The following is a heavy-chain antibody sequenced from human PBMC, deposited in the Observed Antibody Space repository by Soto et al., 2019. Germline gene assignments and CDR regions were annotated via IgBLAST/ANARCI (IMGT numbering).Heavy chain of an antibody. Sequence: QGQLVQSGTEVKKPGASVKVSCKTSGYTFTNHGINWVRQARGQGLEWMGWINPYNANTNDAQKLQGRVTMTTDTAATTAYMDLRSLTSDDTAVYYCASDRVAGIWAAGFDIWGQGTVVTVSS. CDR2: INPYNANT. J-gene: IGHJ3*02. D-gene: IGHD2-15*01. CDR1: GYTFTNHG. V-gene: IGHV1-18*04. CDR3: ASDRVAGIWAAGFDI.